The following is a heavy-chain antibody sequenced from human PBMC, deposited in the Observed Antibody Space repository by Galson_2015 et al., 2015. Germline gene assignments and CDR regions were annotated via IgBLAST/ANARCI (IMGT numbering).Heavy chain of an antibody. J-gene: IGHJ6*02. CDR1: GGTFSSYA. V-gene: IGHV1-69*13. Sequence: SVKVSCKASGGTFSSYAISWVRQAPGQGLEWMGGIIPIFGTAHYAKKFQGRVTITADESTSTAYMELSLLRSEDTAVYYCAISRRRCSGGSCYPRDGMDVWGQGTTVTVSS. CDR2: IIPIFGTA. CDR3: AISRRRCSGGSCYPRDGMDV. D-gene: IGHD2-15*01.